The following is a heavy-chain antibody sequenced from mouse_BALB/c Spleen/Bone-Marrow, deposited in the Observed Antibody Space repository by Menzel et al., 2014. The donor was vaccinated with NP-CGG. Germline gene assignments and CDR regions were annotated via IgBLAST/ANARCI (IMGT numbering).Heavy chain of an antibody. V-gene: IGHV1S81*02. J-gene: IGHJ3*01. D-gene: IGHD4-1*01. CDR1: GYTFANYY. CDR3: TRFWDEAY. Sequence: QVQLQQSGAELVKPGASVKLSCKASGYTFANYYMYWVKQRPGQGLEWIGEINPRNGGTNFNEKFKSKATLTVDKFSRTAYMQLSSLTSEDPAVYYCTRFWDEAYWGQGTLVTVSS. CDR2: INPRNGGT.